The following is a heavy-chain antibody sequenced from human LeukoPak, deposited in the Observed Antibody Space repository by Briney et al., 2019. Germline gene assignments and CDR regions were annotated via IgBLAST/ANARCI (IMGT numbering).Heavy chain of an antibody. CDR1: GGTFSGYA. CDR3: ARRLGGEGFNYAAFDI. J-gene: IGHJ3*02. CDR2: SSPIFGTA. Sequence: GSSVKVSCKASGGTFSGYAISWVRQAPGQGLEWMGGSSPIFGTANYAQKFQGRVTITTDESTSTAYMELSSLRSEDTAVYYCARRLGGEGFNYAAFDIWGQGKMVTVSS. D-gene: IGHD3-16*01. V-gene: IGHV1-69*05.